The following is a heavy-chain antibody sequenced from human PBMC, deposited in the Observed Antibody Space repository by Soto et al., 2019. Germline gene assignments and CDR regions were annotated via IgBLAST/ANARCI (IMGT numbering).Heavy chain of an antibody. D-gene: IGHD3-16*01. CDR2: ISGSGGST. CDR3: ARRDYDYISGALYCMDV. Sequence: GGSLRLSCAASGFTFSSYAMSWVRQAPGKGLEWVSAISGSGGSTYYADSVKGRFTISRDNSKNTLYLQMNSLRAEDTAVYYCARRDYDYISGALYCMDVWGKGTTGTFSS. J-gene: IGHJ6*03. CDR1: GFTFSSYA. V-gene: IGHV3-23*01.